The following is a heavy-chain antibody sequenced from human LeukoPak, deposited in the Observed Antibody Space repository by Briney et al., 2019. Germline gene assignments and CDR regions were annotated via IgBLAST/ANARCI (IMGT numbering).Heavy chain of an antibody. CDR2: TNPNSGYS. D-gene: IGHD6-13*01. Sequence: ASVKVSCKASGYTFTSYDINWVRQATGQGLEWMGWTNPNSGYSGYAQKLQGRVTMTRNTSISTAYMELSSLRSEDTAVYYCARGNRLYSSSWSSLAFDICGQGTMVTVSS. V-gene: IGHV1-8*01. CDR1: GYTFTSYD. J-gene: IGHJ3*02. CDR3: ARGNRLYSSSWSSLAFDI.